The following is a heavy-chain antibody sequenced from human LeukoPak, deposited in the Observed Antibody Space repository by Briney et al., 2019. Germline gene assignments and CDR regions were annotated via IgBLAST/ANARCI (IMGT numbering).Heavy chain of an antibody. Sequence: SVKVSCKASGGTFSSYTISWVRQAPGQGLEWMGRIIPNLGIANYAQKFQGRVTITADKSTSTAYMELSSLRSEDTAVYYCARDRGRRYYDSSGYQPFDYWGQGTLVTVSS. CDR2: IIPNLGIA. CDR3: ARDRGRRYYDSSGYQPFDY. V-gene: IGHV1-69*04. D-gene: IGHD3-22*01. J-gene: IGHJ4*02. CDR1: GGTFSSYT.